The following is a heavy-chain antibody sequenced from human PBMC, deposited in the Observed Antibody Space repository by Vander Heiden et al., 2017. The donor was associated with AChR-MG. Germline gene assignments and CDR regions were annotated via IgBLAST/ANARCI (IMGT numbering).Heavy chain of an antibody. CDR1: GFTFSSYG. V-gene: IGHV3-33*01. J-gene: IGHJ6*04. CDR3: ARDQAPGAPRTLDV. CDR2: IWFDGTDE. Sequence: QVQLVESGGGVVQPGRSLRLSCAASGFTFSSYGMYWVRQAPGKGPEWVAVIWFDGTDENYADSVKGRFTISRDNSKDTLYLQMNSLRVDDTAVYYCARDQAPGAPRTLDVWGKGTTVTVSS.